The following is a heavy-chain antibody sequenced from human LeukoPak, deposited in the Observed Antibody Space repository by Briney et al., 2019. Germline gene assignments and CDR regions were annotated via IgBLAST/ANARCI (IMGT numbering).Heavy chain of an antibody. CDR2: INPNSGGT. Sequence: ASVKVSCKASGYTFTGHYIHWVRQAPGQGLEWMGFINPNSGGTNYAQKFQGRVTMTRDTSVSTAYMELSRLTSDDTAVYYCVRVGHTSGWDFDYWGQGTLVTVSS. CDR3: VRVGHTSGWDFDY. CDR1: GYTFTGHY. D-gene: IGHD6-19*01. V-gene: IGHV1-2*02. J-gene: IGHJ4*02.